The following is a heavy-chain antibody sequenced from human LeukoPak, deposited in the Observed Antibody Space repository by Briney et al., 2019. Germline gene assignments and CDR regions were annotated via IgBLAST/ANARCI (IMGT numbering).Heavy chain of an antibody. CDR1: GGSISSYY. Sequence: SETLSLTCTVSGGSISSYYWSWIRQPPGKGLEWIGAIYYSGPTYYIPSLKSRVTISVDTSKNQFSLKVTSVTAADTAVYYCVRHTTTTATTTLDLWGQGAPVTVSS. V-gene: IGHV4-59*04. CDR2: IYYSGPT. CDR3: VRHTTTTATTTLDL. J-gene: IGHJ4*02. D-gene: IGHD4-11*01.